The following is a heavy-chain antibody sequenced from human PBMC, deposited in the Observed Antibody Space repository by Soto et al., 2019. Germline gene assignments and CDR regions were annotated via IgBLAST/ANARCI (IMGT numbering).Heavy chain of an antibody. Sequence: GGSLRLSCAASGFTFSSYAMSWVRQAPGKGLEWVSAISGSGGSTYYADSVKGRFTISRDNSKNTLYLQMNSLRAEDTAVYYCAKAIGGAWTSMYYYGMDVWGQETTVTVSS. D-gene: IGHD3-3*02. J-gene: IGHJ6*02. CDR3: AKAIGGAWTSMYYYGMDV. CDR1: GFTFSSYA. CDR2: ISGSGGST. V-gene: IGHV3-23*01.